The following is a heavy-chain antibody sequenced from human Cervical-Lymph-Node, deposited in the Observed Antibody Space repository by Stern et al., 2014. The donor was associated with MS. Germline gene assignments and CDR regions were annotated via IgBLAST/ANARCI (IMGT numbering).Heavy chain of an antibody. Sequence: VQLVESGAEVKKPGASGKVSCKAAGSTFSSYAISWGRQAPGQGLEWMGGSIRVVGKGKYAQKFPGRVTITADESTGTAYMERSSLRSEDTAVYYCARGELKEGLVRGMDVWGQGTTVTVSS. CDR3: ARGELKEGLVRGMDV. CDR1: GSTFSSYA. CDR2: SIRVVGKG. J-gene: IGHJ6*02. V-gene: IGHV1-69*01. D-gene: IGHD1-26*01.